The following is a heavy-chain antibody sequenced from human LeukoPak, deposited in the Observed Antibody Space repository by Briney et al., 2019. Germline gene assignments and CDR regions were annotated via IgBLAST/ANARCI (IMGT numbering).Heavy chain of an antibody. Sequence: SETLSLTCTVSGGSISSYYWSWIRQPPGKGLEWIGYICYSGSTNYNASLTNRVTISVDTSKNQFSLKLSSVTAADTAVYYCAREVGYCSGGSCYSYFDYWGQGTLVTVSS. CDR2: ICYSGST. D-gene: IGHD2-15*01. J-gene: IGHJ4*02. V-gene: IGHV4-59*01. CDR1: GGSISSYY. CDR3: AREVGYCSGGSCYSYFDY.